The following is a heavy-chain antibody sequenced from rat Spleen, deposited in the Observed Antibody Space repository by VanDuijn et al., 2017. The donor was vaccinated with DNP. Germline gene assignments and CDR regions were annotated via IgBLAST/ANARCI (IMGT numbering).Heavy chain of an antibody. V-gene: IGHV2-43*01. CDR1: GFSLTNHH. J-gene: IGHJ2*01. CDR2: IWGDGST. CDR3: TRDLKRYFDY. Sequence: QVQLKESGPGLVQPSQTLSLACTVSGFSLTNHHVHWVRQPSGKGLEWMGIIWGDGSTNYNSALKSRLSISRDTSKSQVFLTMNSLQTDDTAIYFCTRDLKRYFDYWGQGVMVTVSS.